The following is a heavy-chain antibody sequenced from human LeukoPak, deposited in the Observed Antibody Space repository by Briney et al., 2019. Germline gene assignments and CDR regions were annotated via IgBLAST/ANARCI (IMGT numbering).Heavy chain of an antibody. V-gene: IGHV4-39*01. D-gene: IGHD1-26*01. Sequence: PSETLPLTCTVSDGSISSSSYYLGWIRQPPGKGLEWIGSIYYSGSTYYNPSLKSRVTISVDTSKNQFSLKLSSVTAADTAVYYCARHLIVGATSDYWGQGTLVTVSS. J-gene: IGHJ4*02. CDR1: DGSISSSSYY. CDR2: IYYSGST. CDR3: ARHLIVGATSDY.